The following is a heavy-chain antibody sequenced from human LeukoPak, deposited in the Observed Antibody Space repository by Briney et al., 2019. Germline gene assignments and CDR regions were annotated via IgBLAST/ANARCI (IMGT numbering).Heavy chain of an antibody. V-gene: IGHV4-59*01. CDR1: GGSISSYY. CDR2: IYYSGST. CDR3: ARVGKLQYYMDV. Sequence: SETLSLTCTVSGGSISSYYWSWIRQPPGKGLEWIGYIYYSGSTTYNPSLKSRVTISVDTSKNQFSLKLSSVTAADTAVYYCARVGKLQYYMDVWGKGTTVTVSS. D-gene: IGHD4-11*01. J-gene: IGHJ6*03.